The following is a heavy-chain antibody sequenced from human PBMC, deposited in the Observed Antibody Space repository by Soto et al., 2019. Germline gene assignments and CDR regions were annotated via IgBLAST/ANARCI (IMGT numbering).Heavy chain of an antibody. V-gene: IGHV3-23*01. CDR3: AKERLERGIDY. CDR2: VNNGGGGT. CDR1: GFTFSNYA. D-gene: IGHD6-6*01. J-gene: IGHJ4*02. Sequence: EVLLLDSGGGLVQPGGSLRLSCAASGFTFSNYAITLVRQAPGKGPEWISTVNNGGGGTYYADSVKGRFTISRDNSKNTLYLQVRSLRAEDTAVYYCAKERLERGIDYLGQGILVTFSS.